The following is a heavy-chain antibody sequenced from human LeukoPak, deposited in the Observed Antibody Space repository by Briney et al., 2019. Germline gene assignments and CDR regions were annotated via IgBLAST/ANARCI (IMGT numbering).Heavy chain of an antibody. CDR1: GGTFSSYA. CDR3: ARDRGSSRSPAFDI. CDR2: IIPIFGTA. V-gene: IGHV1-69*01. D-gene: IGHD6-13*01. Sequence: SVKVSCKASGGTFSSYAISWVRQAPGQGLEWMGGIIPIFGTANYAQKFQGRVTITADESTSTAYMELSSLRSEDTAVYYCARDRGSSRSPAFDIWGQGTMVTVSS. J-gene: IGHJ3*02.